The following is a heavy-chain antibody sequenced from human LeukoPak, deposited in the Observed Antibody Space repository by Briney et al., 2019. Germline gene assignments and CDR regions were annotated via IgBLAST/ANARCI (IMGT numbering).Heavy chain of an antibody. J-gene: IGHJ6*02. D-gene: IGHD1-26*01. Sequence: SQTLSLTCAISGDSVSSNSVAWNWIRQSPSRGLEWLGRTYYRSKWYNDYAVSVKSRITINPDTSKNQFSLQLNSVTAADTAVYYCARACCGNYYYYYGMDVWGQGTTVTVSS. CDR2: TYYRSKWYN. V-gene: IGHV6-1*01. CDR3: ARACCGNYYYYYGMDV. CDR1: GDSVSSNSVA.